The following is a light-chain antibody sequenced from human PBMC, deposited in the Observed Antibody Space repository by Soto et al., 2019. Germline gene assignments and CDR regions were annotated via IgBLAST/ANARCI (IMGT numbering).Light chain of an antibody. Sequence: VLTQSPGTLSLSPGERATLSCRASQSISSYLAWYQKKPDQAPRLLIYGASSRASDIPARFSGSGSGTDFTLTISSLDPEDSAVYYCHQRSKWPLTFGGGTKVDIK. CDR3: HQRSKWPLT. CDR1: QSISSY. V-gene: IGKV3-11*01. J-gene: IGKJ4*01. CDR2: GAS.